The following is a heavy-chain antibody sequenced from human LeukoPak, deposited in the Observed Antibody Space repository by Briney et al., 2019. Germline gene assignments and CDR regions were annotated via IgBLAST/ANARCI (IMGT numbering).Heavy chain of an antibody. CDR2: MNPDSGDT. CDR1: GYTFTNYG. Sequence: ASVKVSCKASGYTFTNYGINWVRQATGQGLEWMGWMNPDSGDTAYAHKFQGRITMTRSTSITTAYMELSSLRSEDTAVYYCGRGLGTYDSSELTWPMISFWGQGTVVTVSS. V-gene: IGHV1-8*01. D-gene: IGHD3-22*01. J-gene: IGHJ4*02. CDR3: GRGLGTYDSSELTWPMISF.